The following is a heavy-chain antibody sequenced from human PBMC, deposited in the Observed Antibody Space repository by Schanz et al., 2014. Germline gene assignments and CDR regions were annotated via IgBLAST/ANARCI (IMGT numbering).Heavy chain of an antibody. CDR1: GFTFSSYA. CDR2: ISGSGGST. Sequence: EVQLLESGGGLVQPGGSLRLSCAASGFTFSSYAMSWVRQAPGKGLEWVSAISGSGGSTYYAESVKGRFTISRDNAKNSLYLQMNGLRADDTAVYYCAKGPYYYYYMDVWGNGTTVTVSS. CDR3: AKGPYYYYYMDV. J-gene: IGHJ6*03. V-gene: IGHV3-23*01.